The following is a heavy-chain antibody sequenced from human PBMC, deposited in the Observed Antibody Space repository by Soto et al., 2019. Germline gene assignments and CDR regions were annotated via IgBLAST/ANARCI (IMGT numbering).Heavy chain of an antibody. V-gene: IGHV3-30*03. CDR2: ISRDGRTT. D-gene: IGHD2-21*01. CDR1: GFTVSSYG. Sequence: QVQLVESGGGVVQPGRSLRLSCAVSGFTVSSYGMHWVRQAPGKGMEWVAGISRDGRTTFYADSVKGRFTISRDKSRNTMFLVMNSLRGDDMAVYYCAGEVASGYWGQGTLVTVSS. CDR3: AGEVASGY. J-gene: IGHJ4*02.